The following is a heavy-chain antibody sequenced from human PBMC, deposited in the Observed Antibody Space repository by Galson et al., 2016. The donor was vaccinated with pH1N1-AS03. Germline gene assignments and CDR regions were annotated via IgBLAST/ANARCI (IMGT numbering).Heavy chain of an antibody. V-gene: IGHV3-23*05. J-gene: IGHJ2*01. Sequence: SLRLPCAASGFTFSQFAMTWVRQAPGKGLEWVSAISGSGTNTYYADFANGRFTTSRDNPKNTLHLQINGLRVKDSAIYFCGVGAFSSGTFAYWGRGTLVTVSS. CDR3: GVGAFSSGTFAY. CDR2: ISGSGTNT. D-gene: IGHD6-19*01. CDR1: GFTFSQFA.